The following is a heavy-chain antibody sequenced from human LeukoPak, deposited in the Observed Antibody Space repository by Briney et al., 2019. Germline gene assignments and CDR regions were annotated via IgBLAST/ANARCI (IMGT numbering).Heavy chain of an antibody. J-gene: IGHJ5*02. CDR3: ARLPRGYSYGYAGGFDP. V-gene: IGHV1-69*01. D-gene: IGHD5-18*01. Sequence: GSSVKVSCKASGGTFSSYAISWVRQAPGQGLESMGGIIPIFGTANYAQKFQGRVTITADESTSTAYMELSSLRSEDTAVYYCARLPRGYSYGYAGGFDPWGQGTLVTVSS. CDR1: GGTFSSYA. CDR2: IIPIFGTA.